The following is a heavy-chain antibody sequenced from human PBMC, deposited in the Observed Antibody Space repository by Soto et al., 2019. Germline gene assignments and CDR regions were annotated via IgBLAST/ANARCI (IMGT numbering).Heavy chain of an antibody. V-gene: IGHV4-38-2*02. CDR3: ARDTTFGGVIVMYYFDY. CDR1: GYSISSGYY. Sequence: SETLFLTCAVSGYSISSGYYWGWIRQPPGKGLEWIGSIYHSGSTYYNPSLKSRVTISVDTSKNQFSLKLSSVTAADTAVYYCARDTTFGGVIVMYYFDYWGQGTLVTVSS. J-gene: IGHJ4*02. CDR2: IYHSGST. D-gene: IGHD3-16*02.